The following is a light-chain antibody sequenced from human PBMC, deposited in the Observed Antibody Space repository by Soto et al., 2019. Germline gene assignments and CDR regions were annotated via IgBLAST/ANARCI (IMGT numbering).Light chain of an antibody. CDR3: QQYNNWPPYT. V-gene: IGKV3-15*01. Sequence: IVMTQSPATLSVSPGERASLSCRASQSVSSNLAWYQQSPGQAPRLLIYGASARAAGVPARFSGSGSGTEFTLTISSLQSEDYAVYYCQQYNNWPPYTFGQGTKVDIK. CDR2: GAS. J-gene: IGKJ2*01. CDR1: QSVSSN.